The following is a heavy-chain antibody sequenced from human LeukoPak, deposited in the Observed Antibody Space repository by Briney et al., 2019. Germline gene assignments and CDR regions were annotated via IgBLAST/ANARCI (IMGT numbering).Heavy chain of an antibody. J-gene: IGHJ4*02. V-gene: IGHV3-7*01. CDR1: GFMFSSSW. CDR3: ARDAAYGYDRFDY. D-gene: IGHD5-18*01. Sequence: GGSLRLSCAASGFMFSSSWMAWVRQAPGKGLEWVANIKEDGSDKNYVDSMKGRFTISRDNAKNSPYLQMNSLRAEDTAVYYCARDAAYGYDRFDYWGQGTQVTVSS. CDR2: IKEDGSDK.